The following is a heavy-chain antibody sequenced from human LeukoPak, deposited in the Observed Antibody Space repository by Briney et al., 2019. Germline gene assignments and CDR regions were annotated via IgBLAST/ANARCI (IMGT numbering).Heavy chain of an antibody. CDR1: GFNFENYG. Sequence: GGSLRLSCTASGFNFENYGMTWVRQAPGKGLEWVSHINWSGGTIDYADSVKGRFTISRDDAKRSLYLQMNSLTAEDTALYYCARKGSGTDYWGQGALVAVSS. V-gene: IGHV3-20*04. J-gene: IGHJ4*02. CDR3: ARKGSGTDY. D-gene: IGHD2-15*01. CDR2: INWSGGTI.